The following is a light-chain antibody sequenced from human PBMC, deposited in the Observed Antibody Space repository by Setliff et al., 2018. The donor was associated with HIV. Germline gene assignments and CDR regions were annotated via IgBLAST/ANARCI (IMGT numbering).Light chain of an antibody. CDR2: DVS. Sequence: QSALIQPASVSGSPGQSVTVSCTGTSSDVGSYDFVSWYQQLPGKAPKLLLYDVSDRPSGVSHRFSGSKSGNTASLTISGLQSEDEADYYCASYRPNDLGVFGTGTKVTVL. CDR1: SSDVGSYDF. V-gene: IGLV2-14*03. J-gene: IGLJ1*01. CDR3: ASYRPNDLGV.